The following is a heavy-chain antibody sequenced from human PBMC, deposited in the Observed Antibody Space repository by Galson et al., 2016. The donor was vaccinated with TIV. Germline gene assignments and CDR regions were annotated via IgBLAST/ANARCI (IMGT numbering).Heavy chain of an antibody. Sequence: SVKVSCKVSGDSLSELVMHWVRQAPGKGLEWMGGFDPEVGKTIYAQKLEGRVTLTDDTSTDTAFLELSSLSFEDTAVYYCASVAWFPGLSLDNWGQGTLVIVSS. J-gene: IGHJ4*02. CDR2: FDPEVGKT. CDR3: ASVAWFPGLSLDN. V-gene: IGHV1-24*01. D-gene: IGHD2/OR15-2a*01. CDR1: GDSLSELV.